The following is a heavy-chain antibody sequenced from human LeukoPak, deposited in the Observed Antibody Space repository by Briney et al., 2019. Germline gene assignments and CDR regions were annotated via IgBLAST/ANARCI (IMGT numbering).Heavy chain of an antibody. CDR2: FSGSGGST. Sequence: GGSLRLSCAASGFTFSIYAMSWVRQAPGKGLEWVSAFSGSGGSTYYADSVKGRFTISRDNSKNTLYLQMNSLRAEDTAVYYCARSGLSRFDYWGQGTLVTVSS. D-gene: IGHD4/OR15-4a*01. CDR3: ARSGLSRFDY. V-gene: IGHV3-23*01. J-gene: IGHJ4*02. CDR1: GFTFSIYA.